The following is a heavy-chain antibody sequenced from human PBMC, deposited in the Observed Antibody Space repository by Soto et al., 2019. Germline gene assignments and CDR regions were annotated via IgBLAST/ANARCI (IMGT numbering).Heavy chain of an antibody. J-gene: IGHJ4*02. Sequence: SLRLSCAASGFTFSSYGMHWVRQAPGKGLEWVAVISYDGSNKYYADSVKGRFTISRDNSKNTLYLQMNSLRAEDTAVYYCAKGTYSGPLDYWGQGTLVTVSS. CDR1: GFTFSSYG. D-gene: IGHD2-15*01. CDR3: AKGTYSGPLDY. CDR2: ISYDGSNK. V-gene: IGHV3-30*18.